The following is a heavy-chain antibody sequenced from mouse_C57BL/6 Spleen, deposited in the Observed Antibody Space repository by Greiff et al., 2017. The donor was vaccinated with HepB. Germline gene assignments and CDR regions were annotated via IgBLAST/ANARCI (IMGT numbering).Heavy chain of an antibody. CDR1: GYTFTSYW. CDR3: TRGASITTVPYYYAMDY. Sequence: VQLQQSGTVLARPGASVKMSCKTSGYTFTSYWMHWVKQRPGQGLEWIGAIYPGNSDTSYNQKFKGKAKLTAVTSASTAYMELSSLTNEDSAVYYCTRGASITTVPYYYAMDYWGQGTSVTVSS. CDR2: IYPGNSDT. J-gene: IGHJ4*01. D-gene: IGHD1-1*01. V-gene: IGHV1-5*01.